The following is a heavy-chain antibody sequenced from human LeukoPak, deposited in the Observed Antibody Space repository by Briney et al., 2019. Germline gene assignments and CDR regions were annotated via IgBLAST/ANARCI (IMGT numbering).Heavy chain of an antibody. D-gene: IGHD3-9*01. V-gene: IGHV1-69*05. Sequence: ASLNLSFTASGGTFSSNAISWVRQAPGQGLEWMGGIIPIFGTANYAQKYQGRVTITTDESTSTAYMELSSLRSEDTAVYYCARARDILTGYDQYYFDYWGQGTLVTVSS. CDR2: IIPIFGTA. CDR1: GGTFSSNA. CDR3: ARARDILTGYDQYYFDY. J-gene: IGHJ4*02.